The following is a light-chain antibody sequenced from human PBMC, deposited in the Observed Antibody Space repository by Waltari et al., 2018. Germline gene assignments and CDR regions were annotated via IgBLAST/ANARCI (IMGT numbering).Light chain of an antibody. J-gene: IGKJ1*01. Sequence: EIVLTQSPATLSLSPGERATLSCRASQSVSRYLAWYQQKSGQAPRLLIYDTSNRATGIPARFSGSGSGTDFILTINSVEAEDFAVYYCQERSNWSSWTFGQGTKVEIK. CDR3: QERSNWSSWT. V-gene: IGKV3-11*01. CDR1: QSVSRY. CDR2: DTS.